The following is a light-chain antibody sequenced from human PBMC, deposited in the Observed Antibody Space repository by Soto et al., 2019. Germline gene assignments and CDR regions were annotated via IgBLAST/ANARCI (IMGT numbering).Light chain of an antibody. V-gene: IGLV2-14*01. CDR2: DVS. Sequence: QSALTQPASVSGSPGQSITISCTGTSSDVGGYNYVSWYQQHPGKVPKLMIYDVSNRPSGVSNRFSGSKSGNTASLTISGLQAEDEADYYCSSYTSSSLPYVFGTGTKVTVL. CDR1: SSDVGGYNY. CDR3: SSYTSSSLPYV. J-gene: IGLJ1*01.